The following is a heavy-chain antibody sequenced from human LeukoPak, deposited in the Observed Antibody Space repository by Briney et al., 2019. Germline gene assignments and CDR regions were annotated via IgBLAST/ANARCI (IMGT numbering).Heavy chain of an antibody. D-gene: IGHD2-2*01. CDR2: IHYRGST. J-gene: IGHJ2*01. V-gene: IGHV4-39*01. CDR3: ASLGGYCSSVSCYQYFDL. CDR1: GGYISSRSYY. Sequence: SETLSLTCTLSGGYISSRSYYWGWIRQPPGKRLEWIGTIHYRGSTFYNPSLKSRVTVSVDTSKIQFSLKLSSVTASDTAVYYCASLGGYCSSVSCYQYFDLWGRGTLVTVSS.